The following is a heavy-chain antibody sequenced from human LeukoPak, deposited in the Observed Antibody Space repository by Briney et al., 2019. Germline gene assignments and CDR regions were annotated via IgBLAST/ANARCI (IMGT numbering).Heavy chain of an antibody. CDR1: GSMYNYY. CDR2: INHSGST. D-gene: IGHD5-18*01. CDR3: ARGPSIQLWSDPYYYYGMDV. V-gene: IGHV4-34*01. J-gene: IGHJ6*02. Sequence: SETLSLTCTVGGSMYNYYWSWIRQPPGKGLEWIGEINHSGSTNYNPSLKSRVTISVDTSKNQFSLKLSSVTAADTAVFYCARGPSIQLWSDPYYYYGMDVWGQGTTVTVSS.